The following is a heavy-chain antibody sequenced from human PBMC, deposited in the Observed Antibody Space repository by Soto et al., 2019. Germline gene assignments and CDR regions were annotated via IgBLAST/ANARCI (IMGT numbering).Heavy chain of an antibody. V-gene: IGHV4-31*03. Sequence: PSETLSLTCTVSGGSISSGGYYWSWIRQHPGKGLEWIGYIYYSGSTYYNPSLKSRVTISVDTSKNQFSLKLSSVTAADTAVYYCARITMVRGVMAPPFQGWFDYWGQGTLVAVSS. J-gene: IGHJ5*01. CDR3: ARITMVRGVMAPPFQGWFDY. CDR1: GGSISSGGYY. CDR2: IYYSGST. D-gene: IGHD3-10*01.